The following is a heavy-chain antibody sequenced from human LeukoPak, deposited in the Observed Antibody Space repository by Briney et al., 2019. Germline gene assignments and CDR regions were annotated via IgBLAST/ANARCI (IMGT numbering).Heavy chain of an antibody. CDR3: ARRDYAAWFDP. CDR2: VYYTGSI. D-gene: IGHD4/OR15-4a*01. Sequence: SETLSLTCSVSGDSITSGGYYWAWLRQPPGKGVEWIGSVYYTGSIKYNPSLKGRVSISRDMSKNQFSLNVNSVAATDTAVYYCARRDYAAWFDPWGQGTLVTVSS. V-gene: IGHV4-39*07. CDR1: GDSITSGGYY. J-gene: IGHJ5*02.